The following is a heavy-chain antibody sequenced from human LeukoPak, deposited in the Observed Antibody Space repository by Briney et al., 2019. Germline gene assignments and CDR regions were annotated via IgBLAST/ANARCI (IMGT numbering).Heavy chain of an antibody. CDR3: ARDVVPAASDAFDI. Sequence: GGSLRLSCAASGFTFSSYGMHWVRQAPGKGLQWVALISHDGSNKYYADSVKGRFTISRDNSKNTLYLQMNSLRAEDTAVYYCARDVVPAASDAFDIWGQGTMVTVSS. D-gene: IGHD2-2*01. CDR2: ISHDGSNK. J-gene: IGHJ3*02. V-gene: IGHV3-30*03. CDR1: GFTFSSYG.